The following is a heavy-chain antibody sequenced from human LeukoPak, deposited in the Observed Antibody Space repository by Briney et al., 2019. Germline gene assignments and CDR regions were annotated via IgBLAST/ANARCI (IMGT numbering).Heavy chain of an antibody. V-gene: IGHV4-4*07. CDR3: ARAGYYYSPPLYYMDV. CDR2: IYTSGST. CDR1: GGSISSYY. J-gene: IGHJ6*03. Sequence: SETLSLTCTVSGGSISSYYWSWIRQPAGKGLEWIGRIYTSGSTNYNPSLKSRVTMPVDTSKNQFSLKLSSVTAADTAVYYCARAGYYYSPPLYYMDVWGKGTTVTISS. D-gene: IGHD3-10*01.